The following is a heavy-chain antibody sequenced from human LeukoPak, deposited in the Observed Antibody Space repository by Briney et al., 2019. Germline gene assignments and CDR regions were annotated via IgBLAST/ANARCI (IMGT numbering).Heavy chain of an antibody. CDR2: IRYDGSNK. V-gene: IGHV3-30*02. Sequence: GGSLRLSCAASGFTFSSYGKHWVRQAPAKGLEWVAFIRYDGSNKYYADSVKGRFTISRDNSKNTLYLQMNSLRAEDTAVYYCAKIAAARFYFDYWGQGTLVTVSS. J-gene: IGHJ4*02. D-gene: IGHD6-13*01. CDR3: AKIAAARFYFDY. CDR1: GFTFSSYG.